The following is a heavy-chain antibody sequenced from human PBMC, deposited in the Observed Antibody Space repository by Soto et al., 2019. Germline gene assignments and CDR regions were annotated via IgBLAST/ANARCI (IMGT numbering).Heavy chain of an antibody. Sequence: QVQLVQSGAELKKPGASVRVSCKPSGYTFTDLYIPWVRQAPGQGLEWMGWVDPRSGDRRNTQKFQGRVTMSRDTSTSTVYMELNSLTSDDTAVYYWARDNYGPVDYWGQGTLVTVSS. J-gene: IGHJ4*02. D-gene: IGHD3-10*01. CDR3: ARDNYGPVDY. CDR2: VDPRSGDR. V-gene: IGHV1-2*02. CDR1: GYTFTDLY.